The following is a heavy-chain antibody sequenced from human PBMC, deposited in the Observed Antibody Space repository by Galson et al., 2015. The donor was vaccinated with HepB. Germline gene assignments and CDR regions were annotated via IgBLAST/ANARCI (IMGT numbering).Heavy chain of an antibody. CDR2: ISGSSSYI. D-gene: IGHD2-21*01. J-gene: IGHJ6*02. CDR1: GFTFTTYS. CDR3: AAEKGLFGGYGMDL. Sequence: SLRLSCATSGFTFTTYSMNWVRQAPGKGLAWVSSISGSSSYIYYADSVKGRFTISRDNAKNSLYLQMNTLRAEDTAVYYCAAEKGLFGGYGMDLWGRGTTVTVSS. V-gene: IGHV3-21*01.